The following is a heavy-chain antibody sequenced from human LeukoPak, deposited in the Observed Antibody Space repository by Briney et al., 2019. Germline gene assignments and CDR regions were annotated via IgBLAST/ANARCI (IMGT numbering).Heavy chain of an antibody. CDR2: INHSGST. J-gene: IGHJ3*02. Sequence: SETLSHTCAVYGGSFSGYYWSWIRQPPGKGLAWIGEINHSGSTNYNPSLKSRVTISVDTSKNQFSLKLSSVTAADTAVYYCAREENIAVAGIDIWGQGTMVTVSS. CDR3: AREENIAVAGIDI. V-gene: IGHV4-34*01. CDR1: GGSFSGYY. D-gene: IGHD6-19*01.